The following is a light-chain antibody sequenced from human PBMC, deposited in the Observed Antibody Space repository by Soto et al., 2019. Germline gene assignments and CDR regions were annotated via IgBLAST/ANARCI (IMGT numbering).Light chain of an antibody. J-gene: IGKJ2*01. Sequence: EIVLTQFPDTLSLSPGERATLSCRASQSVRNSYLAWYQQRPGQAPRLRIYGADSRATGIPDRFSGSGSDTDFTLTISRLEPEDFAVYYCQQYGSSPRYTFGQGTKLEI. V-gene: IGKV3-20*01. CDR3: QQYGSSPRYT. CDR1: QSVRNSY. CDR2: GAD.